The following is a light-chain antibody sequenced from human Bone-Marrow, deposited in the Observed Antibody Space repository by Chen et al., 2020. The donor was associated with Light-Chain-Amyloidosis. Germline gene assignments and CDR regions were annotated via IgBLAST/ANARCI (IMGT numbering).Light chain of an antibody. CDR1: QTISSNY. J-gene: IGKJ4*01. V-gene: IGKV3-20*01. CDR2: GSS. Sequence: ETLLPQSPDTLSLSPGEGANLSCRASQTISSNYLTWYQQKFGQAPRLLIYGSSSRATGIPDRFTGSGSGTDFTLTINRLEPEDFAMYYCQQYGTSPLTFGGGTKVEIK. CDR3: QQYGTSPLT.